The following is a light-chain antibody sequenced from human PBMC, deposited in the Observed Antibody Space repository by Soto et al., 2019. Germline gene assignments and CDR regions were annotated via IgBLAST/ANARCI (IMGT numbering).Light chain of an antibody. CDR2: GAS. J-gene: IGKJ1*01. CDR1: QSVSSSY. Sequence: EIVLTQSPGTLSLSPGERASLSCRASQSVSSSYLAWYQQKPGQAPRLLIYGASSRATGIPDRFSGSGSGTDFTLTIGRLEPEDFAVYYCQQYGSSSWTFGQGTKVE. V-gene: IGKV3-20*01. CDR3: QQYGSSSWT.